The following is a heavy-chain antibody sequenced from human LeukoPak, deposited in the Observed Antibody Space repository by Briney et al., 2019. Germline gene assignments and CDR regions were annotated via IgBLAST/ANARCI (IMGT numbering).Heavy chain of an antibody. J-gene: IGHJ4*02. CDR3: AKSGQFDS. CDR1: GFTFSSYA. V-gene: IGHV3-23*01. D-gene: IGHD1-14*01. CDR2: IGLSGGTT. Sequence: GRSLRLSCAASGFTFSSYAMSWVRQAPGKGLEWVSTIGLSGGTTYYADSVKGRFTIPRDNSKNTLFLQMNSLRAEDTAVYYCAKSGQFDSWGQETLVTVSS.